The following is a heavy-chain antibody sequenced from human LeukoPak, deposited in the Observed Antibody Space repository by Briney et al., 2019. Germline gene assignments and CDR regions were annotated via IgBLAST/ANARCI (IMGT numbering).Heavy chain of an antibody. CDR3: ARDPPGYYYGMDV. J-gene: IGHJ6*02. V-gene: IGHV3-74*01. CDR1: GFTFSSYW. Sequence: GGSLRLSCAASGFTFSSYWMHWVRQAPGKGLVWVSRINSDGSSTSYADSVKGRFTISRDNAKNSLYLQMNSLRDEDTAVYYCARDPPGYYYGMDVWGQGTTVTVSS. CDR2: INSDGSST.